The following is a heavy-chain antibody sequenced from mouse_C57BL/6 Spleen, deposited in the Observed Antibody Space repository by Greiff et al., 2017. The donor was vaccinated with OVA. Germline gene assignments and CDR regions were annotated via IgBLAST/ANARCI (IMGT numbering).Heavy chain of an antibody. CDR1: GFTFTDYY. Sequence: EVMLVESGGGLVQPRGSLSLSCAASGFTFTDYYMSWVRQPPGKALEWLGFIRNKANGYTTEYSASVKGRFTISRDNSQSILYLQMNALRAEDSATYYCARYPLGYAMDYWGQGTSVTVSS. CDR3: ARYPLGYAMDY. V-gene: IGHV7-3*01. J-gene: IGHJ4*01. CDR2: IRNKANGYTT. D-gene: IGHD3-3*01.